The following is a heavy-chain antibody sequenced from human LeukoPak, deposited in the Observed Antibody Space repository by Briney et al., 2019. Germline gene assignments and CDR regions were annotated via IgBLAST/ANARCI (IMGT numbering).Heavy chain of an antibody. CDR3: TRDSAKSFDD. V-gene: IGHV3-33*01. CDR1: GFTFSNYG. Sequence: GGSLRLSCAASGFTFSNYGFHWVRQAPGKGLEWVAAIYHDGSYKFYADSVKGRFTFSRDNSKNTVFLEMNSLRGEDTAMYYCTRDSAKSFDDWGQGTLVTVSS. J-gene: IGHJ4*02. CDR2: IYHDGSYK. D-gene: IGHD4/OR15-4a*01.